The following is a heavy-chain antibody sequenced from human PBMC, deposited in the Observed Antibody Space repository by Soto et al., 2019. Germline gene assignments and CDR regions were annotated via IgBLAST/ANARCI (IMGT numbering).Heavy chain of an antibody. CDR2: VYQSGST. CDR3: ARAAYGSSTLFDY. V-gene: IGHV4-38-2*01. J-gene: IGHJ4*02. CDR1: GYFFSSDYF. D-gene: IGHD6-13*01. Sequence: QVQLQESGPGLVKTSETLSLTCAVSGYFFSSDYFWGWIRQPPGTGLEWIGSVYQSGSTYYNPSLKSRVSPSVDTYKNQFSLKLSSVTAADTAVYYCARAAYGSSTLFDYLGRGALVTGSS.